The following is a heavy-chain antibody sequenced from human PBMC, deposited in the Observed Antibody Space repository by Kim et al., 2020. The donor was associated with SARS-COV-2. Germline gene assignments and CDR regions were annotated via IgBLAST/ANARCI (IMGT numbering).Heavy chain of an antibody. D-gene: IGHD3-3*01. CDR2: ISGSGGST. CDR1: GFTFSSYA. V-gene: IGHV3-23*01. Sequence: GGSLRLSCAASGFTFSSYAMSWVRQAPGKGLEWVSAISGSGGSTYYADSVKGRFTISRDNSKNTLYLQMNSLRAEDTAVYYCAKVPGPVYDFWSGYYAPDPWYYGMDVWGQGTTVTVSS. CDR3: AKVPGPVYDFWSGYYAPDPWYYGMDV. J-gene: IGHJ6*02.